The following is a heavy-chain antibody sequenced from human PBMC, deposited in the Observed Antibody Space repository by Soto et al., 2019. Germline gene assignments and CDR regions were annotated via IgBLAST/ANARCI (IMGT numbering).Heavy chain of an antibody. V-gene: IGHV4-59*08. D-gene: IGHD3-10*01. CDR1: GASINNYY. CDR3: ARHPPVPYYGKGLDS. CDR2: IFSRGTT. Sequence: QVQLHESGPGLVKPSETLSLTCTVSGASINNYYLCWIRQSPGKGLEWIAYIFSRGTTENSNSLKSRVIISVDTSTRQVALKLQSVTAADTAVYFCARHPPVPYYGKGLDSWGQGILVTVSS. J-gene: IGHJ4*02.